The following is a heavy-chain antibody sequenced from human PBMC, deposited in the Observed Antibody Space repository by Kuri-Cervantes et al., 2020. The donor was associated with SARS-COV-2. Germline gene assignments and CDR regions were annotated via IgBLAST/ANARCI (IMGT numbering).Heavy chain of an antibody. CDR3: ARDQAGTIDY. CDR1: GFTFSSYW. Sequence: GESLKISCAASGFTFSSYWMSWVRQAPGKGLEWVSYISSSGSTIYYADSVKGRFTISRDNSKNTLYLQMNSLRAEDTAVYYCARDQAGTIDYWGQGTLVTVSS. D-gene: IGHD1-1*01. J-gene: IGHJ4*02. V-gene: IGHV3-48*01. CDR2: ISSSGSTI.